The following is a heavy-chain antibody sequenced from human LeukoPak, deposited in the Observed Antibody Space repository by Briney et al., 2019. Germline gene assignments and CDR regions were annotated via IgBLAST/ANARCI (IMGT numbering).Heavy chain of an antibody. V-gene: IGHV4-59*08. CDR1: GGSISSYY. CDR2: IYYSGST. Sequence: SETLSLTCTVSGGSISSYYWSWIRQPPGKGLEWIGYIYYSGSTNYNPSLKSRVTISVDTSKNQFSPKLSSVAAADTAVYYCARHALGIHPYYFDYWGQGTLVTVSS. CDR3: ARHALGIHPYYFDY. D-gene: IGHD7-27*01. J-gene: IGHJ4*02.